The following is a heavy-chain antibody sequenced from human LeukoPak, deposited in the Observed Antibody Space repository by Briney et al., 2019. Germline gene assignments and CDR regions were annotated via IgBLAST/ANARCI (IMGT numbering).Heavy chain of an antibody. V-gene: IGHV3-23*01. Sequence: GGSLRLSCAASGFTFSNYAMGWVRQAPGKGLEWVSGVSGSGASTYHADSVKGRSTISRDNSKNTVYLQMKSLRAEDTAVYYCAKAVGYSYGYVLGAFDIWGQGTMVTVSS. J-gene: IGHJ3*02. CDR2: VSGSGAST. CDR3: AKAVGYSYGYVLGAFDI. D-gene: IGHD5-18*01. CDR1: GFTFSNYA.